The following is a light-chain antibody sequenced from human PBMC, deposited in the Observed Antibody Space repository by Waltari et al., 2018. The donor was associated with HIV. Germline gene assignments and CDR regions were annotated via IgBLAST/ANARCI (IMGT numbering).Light chain of an antibody. CDR2: GAS. CDR1: QIIGNAY. J-gene: IGKJ2*01. Sequence: EIVLTQSPGTLSLSPGERATLSCRASQIIGNAYLAWYQQKPGQAPRLLISGASSRANGVPDRFSGSGSETDFNLTISRLEPEDFAVYYCQHCGDASNTFGQGTKLEV. V-gene: IGKV3-20*01. CDR3: QHCGDASNT.